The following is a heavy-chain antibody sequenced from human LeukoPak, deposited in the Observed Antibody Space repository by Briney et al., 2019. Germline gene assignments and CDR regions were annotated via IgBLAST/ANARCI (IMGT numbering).Heavy chain of an antibody. J-gene: IGHJ4*02. CDR3: ASGYCSGGSCYDLAWRPYYFDY. CDR2: ISGSGGST. Sequence: GGSLRLSCAASGFTFSSYAMSWVRQAPGKGLEWVSAISGSGGSTYYADSVKGRFTISRDNSKNTLYLQMNSLRAEDTAVYYCASGYCSGGSCYDLAWRPYYFDYWGQGTLVTVSS. V-gene: IGHV3-23*01. CDR1: GFTFSSYA. D-gene: IGHD2-15*01.